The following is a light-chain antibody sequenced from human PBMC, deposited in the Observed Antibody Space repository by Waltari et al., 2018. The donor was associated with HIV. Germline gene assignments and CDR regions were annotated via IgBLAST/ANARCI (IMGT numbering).Light chain of an antibody. CDR3: QQYDSTPLT. Sequence: DIVMTQSPDSLAVSLGERATINCQYSQSILYSSNNKNYLAWYQQKPGQPPKLLIYWASTRESGVPDRFSGSGSGTDFTLTISSLQAEDVAVYYCQQYDSTPLTFGGGTKVEIK. CDR1: QSILYSSNNKNY. J-gene: IGKJ4*01. CDR2: WAS. V-gene: IGKV4-1*01.